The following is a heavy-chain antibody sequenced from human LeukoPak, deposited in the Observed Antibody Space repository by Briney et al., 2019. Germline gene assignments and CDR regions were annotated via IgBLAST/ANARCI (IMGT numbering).Heavy chain of an antibody. Sequence: GGSLRLSCAASGFTFSSYAMSWVRQAPGKGLEWVSAISGSGGSTYYADSVKGRFTISRDNSKNTLYLQMNSLRAEDTAVYYCARDPDSSGYYPEDFDYWGQGTLVTVSS. J-gene: IGHJ4*02. CDR2: ISGSGGST. V-gene: IGHV3-23*01. D-gene: IGHD3-22*01. CDR1: GFTFSSYA. CDR3: ARDPDSSGYYPEDFDY.